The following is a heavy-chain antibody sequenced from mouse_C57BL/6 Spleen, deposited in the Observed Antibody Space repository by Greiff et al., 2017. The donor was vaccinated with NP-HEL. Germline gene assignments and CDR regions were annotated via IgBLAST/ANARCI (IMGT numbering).Heavy chain of an antibody. CDR2: INPSTGGT. J-gene: IGHJ1*03. CDR1: GYSFTGYY. CDR3: ARSRDYYYGSSYWYFDV. D-gene: IGHD1-1*01. Sequence: VQLKESGPELVKPGASVKISCKASGYSFTGYYMNWVKQSPEKSLEWIGEINPSTGGTTYNQKFKAKATLTVDKSSSTAYMQLKSLTSEDSAVYYCARSRDYYYGSSYWYFDVWGTGTTVTVSS. V-gene: IGHV1-42*01.